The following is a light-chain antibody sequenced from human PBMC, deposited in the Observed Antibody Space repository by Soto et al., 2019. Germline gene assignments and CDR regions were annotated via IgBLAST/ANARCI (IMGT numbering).Light chain of an antibody. Sequence: DPQMTQSPSSLSASVGDRVTISCRASESIKSYLNWYQQKPGKAPKLLIYGVSNLQSGVPSRFSGSVSGTDFTLTISTLQPEDFATYYCQQSNTVPNTFGQGTRLEIK. J-gene: IGKJ5*01. V-gene: IGKV1-39*01. CDR3: QQSNTVPNT. CDR1: ESIKSY. CDR2: GVS.